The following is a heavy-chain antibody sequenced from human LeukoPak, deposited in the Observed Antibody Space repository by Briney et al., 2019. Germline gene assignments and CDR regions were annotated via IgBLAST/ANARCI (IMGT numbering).Heavy chain of an antibody. D-gene: IGHD3-10*01. CDR1: GYTFTSYD. Sequence: EASVKVSCKASGYTFTSYDINWVRQATGQGLEWMGWMNPNSGNTGYAQKFQGRVTITRNTSISTAYMELSSLRSEDTAVYYCARRRRGAIDWFDPWGQGTLVTVSS. V-gene: IGHV1-8*03. CDR2: MNPNSGNT. CDR3: ARRRRGAIDWFDP. J-gene: IGHJ5*02.